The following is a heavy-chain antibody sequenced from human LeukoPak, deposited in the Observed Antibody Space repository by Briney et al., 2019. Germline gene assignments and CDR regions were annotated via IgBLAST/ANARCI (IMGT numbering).Heavy chain of an antibody. CDR2: ISAYNGNT. CDR1: GYTFTGYY. CDR3: ARVVIRWAFDI. Sequence: GASVKVSCKASGYTFTGYYMHWVRQGLEWMGWISAYNGNTNYAQKLQGRVTMTTDTSTSTAYMELRSLRSDDTAVYYCARVVIRWAFDIWGQGTMVTVSS. J-gene: IGHJ3*02. D-gene: IGHD3-22*01. V-gene: IGHV1-18*04.